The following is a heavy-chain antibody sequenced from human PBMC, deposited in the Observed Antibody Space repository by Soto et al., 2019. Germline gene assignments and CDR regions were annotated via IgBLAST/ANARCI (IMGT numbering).Heavy chain of an antibody. CDR2: IFYSGTT. V-gene: IGHV4-30-4*01. CDR1: GDSISSADYY. Sequence: SETLSLTCTVSGDSISSADYYWSWIRQTPGKGLEWIGHIFYSGTTYYNPSLKSRLTISVDTSKNHFSLRLTSVTAAHTAVYYCARDLWVEPELYYYGMDVCGQGTTVTVSS. J-gene: IGHJ6*02. CDR3: ARDLWVEPELYYYGMDV. D-gene: IGHD1-1*01.